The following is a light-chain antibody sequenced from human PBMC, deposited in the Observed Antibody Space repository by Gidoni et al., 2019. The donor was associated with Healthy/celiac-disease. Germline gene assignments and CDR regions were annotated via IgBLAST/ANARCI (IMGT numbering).Light chain of an antibody. CDR2: EVS. V-gene: IGLV2-23*02. CDR1: SSDVGSYNL. CDR3: CSYAGSVV. J-gene: IGLJ2*01. Sequence: QSALTQPASVSGSLGQSITISCTGTSSDVGSYNLVSWYQQHPGKGPKLMIYEVSKRPSGVSNRFSGSKSGNTASLTISGLQAEDEADYYCCSYAGSVVFGGGTKLTVL.